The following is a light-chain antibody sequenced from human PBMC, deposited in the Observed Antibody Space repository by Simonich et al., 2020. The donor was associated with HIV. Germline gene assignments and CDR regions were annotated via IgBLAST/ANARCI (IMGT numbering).Light chain of an antibody. J-gene: IGKJ2*01. CDR2: GAS. Sequence: DIVMTQSPATLSVSPGEGVTLSCRASQSGSSSLSWYQQKPGQAPRLLIYGASTRATGIPARFSGSGSGTEFTLTISSMQSEDFAVYYCQQYKSWPYTFGQGTKLEIK. CDR1: QSGSSS. CDR3: QQYKSWPYT. V-gene: IGKV3-15*01.